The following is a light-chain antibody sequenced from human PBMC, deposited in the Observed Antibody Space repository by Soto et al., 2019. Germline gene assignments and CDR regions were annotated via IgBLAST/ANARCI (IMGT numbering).Light chain of an antibody. CDR1: ETVRSN. J-gene: IGKJ5*01. V-gene: IGKV3D-15*01. Sequence: VRTQSPDTLSVSPGERATLSGRASETVRSNLAWYQQKPCQAHRLLIYAASTRATGIPARFIGNGSGTEFTLTISSLQSEDFAVYYCQQYNNWPKITFGQGTRLEIK. CDR2: AAS. CDR3: QQYNNWPKIT.